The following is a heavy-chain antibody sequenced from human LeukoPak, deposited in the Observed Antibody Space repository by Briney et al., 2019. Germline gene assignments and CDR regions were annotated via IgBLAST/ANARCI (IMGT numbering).Heavy chain of an antibody. CDR1: GFTFSDYY. CDR3: ASPLGYCSSTSCYTSDAFDI. V-gene: IGHV3-11*04. J-gene: IGHJ3*02. CDR2: ISSSGSTI. Sequence: GGSLRLSCAASGFTFSDYYMSWIRQAPGKGLEWGSYISSSGSTIYYADSVKGRFTISRDNAKNSLYLQMNSLRAEDTAVYYCASPLGYCSSTSCYTSDAFDIWGQGTMVAVSS. D-gene: IGHD2-2*02.